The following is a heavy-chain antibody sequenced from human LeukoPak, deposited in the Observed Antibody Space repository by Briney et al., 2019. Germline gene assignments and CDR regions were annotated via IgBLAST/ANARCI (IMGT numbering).Heavy chain of an antibody. V-gene: IGHV1-69*04. D-gene: IGHD4-17*01. Sequence: GSSVKVSCKASGGTFSSYTISWVRQAPGQGLEWMGRIIPILGIANYAQKFQGRVTITADESTSTAYMEMSSLRSEDTAVYYCARDQNHGDLATFDYWGQGTLVTVSS. CDR2: IIPILGIA. CDR3: ARDQNHGDLATFDY. J-gene: IGHJ4*02. CDR1: GGTFSSYT.